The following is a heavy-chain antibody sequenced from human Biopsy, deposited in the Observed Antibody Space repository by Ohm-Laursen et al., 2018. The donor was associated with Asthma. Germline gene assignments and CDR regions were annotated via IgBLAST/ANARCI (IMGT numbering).Heavy chain of an antibody. CDR1: GFTISTYW. J-gene: IGHJ4*02. Sequence: SLRLSCAAAGFTISTYWMHWVRQAPGKGLEWVSAISGSGGSTYYADSVKGRFTISRDNSKNTLYLQMNSLRAEDTAVYYCATFPYGDYLPLDYWGQGTLVTVSS. CDR2: ISGSGGST. D-gene: IGHD4-17*01. V-gene: IGHV3-23*01. CDR3: ATFPYGDYLPLDY.